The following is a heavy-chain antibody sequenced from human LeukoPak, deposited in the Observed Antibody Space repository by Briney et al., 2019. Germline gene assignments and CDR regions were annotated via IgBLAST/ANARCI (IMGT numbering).Heavy chain of an antibody. Sequence: HPGACLRLSCAASALTLSSYGISSGRQAPGKGLGWVSASSGSGDSRYYADSVKGRFTISRDNSKNTLNPQMNRLSARDTAVYDYAKSNDYADYGGGDYWGQGTLVTVSS. CDR1: ALTLSSYG. CDR2: SSGSGDSR. D-gene: IGHD4-17*01. J-gene: IGHJ4*02. V-gene: IGHV3-23*01. CDR3: AKSNDYADYGGGDY.